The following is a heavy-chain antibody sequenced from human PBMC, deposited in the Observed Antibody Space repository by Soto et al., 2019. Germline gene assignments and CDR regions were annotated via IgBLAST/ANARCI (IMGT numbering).Heavy chain of an antibody. D-gene: IGHD3-22*01. CDR3: ARLGGYYQAFNI. CDR1: DSPISNYY. V-gene: IGHV4-59*08. CDR2: IYYTGTT. J-gene: IGHJ4*01. Sequence: SETLSLTCPLPDSPISNYYWGLFRQPPGLGLEWVGYIYYTGTTTYNTSLRSRVAISLDASKSQFSLNLRSVTAADTAVYYCARLGGYYQAFNIWGPGALVTVSS.